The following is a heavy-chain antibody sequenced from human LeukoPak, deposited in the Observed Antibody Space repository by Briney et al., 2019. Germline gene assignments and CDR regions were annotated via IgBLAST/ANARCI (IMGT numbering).Heavy chain of an antibody. CDR1: GFTFSGSA. CDR3: LRAPAAY. J-gene: IGHJ4*02. CDR2: IRSKANSYAT. Sequence: PGGSLRLSCAASGFTFSGSAMHWVRQASGKGLEWVGRIRSKANSYATAYAASAKGRFTISRDDSKNTAYLQMNSLKTEDTAVYYCLRAPAAYWGQGTLVTVSS. V-gene: IGHV3-73*01. D-gene: IGHD4-17*01.